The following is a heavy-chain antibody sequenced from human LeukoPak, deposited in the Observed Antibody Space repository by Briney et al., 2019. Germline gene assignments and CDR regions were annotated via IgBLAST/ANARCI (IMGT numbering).Heavy chain of an antibody. CDR1: GGSISSYY. CDR2: IYYSGST. Sequence: SETLSLTCTVSGGSISSYYWSWIRQPPGKGLEWIGYIYYSGSTNYNPSLRSRVIISVDTSKNQFSLKLSSVTAADTAVYYCARDKKLDAFDIWGQGTMVTVSS. J-gene: IGHJ3*02. CDR3: ARDKKLDAFDI. V-gene: IGHV4-59*01.